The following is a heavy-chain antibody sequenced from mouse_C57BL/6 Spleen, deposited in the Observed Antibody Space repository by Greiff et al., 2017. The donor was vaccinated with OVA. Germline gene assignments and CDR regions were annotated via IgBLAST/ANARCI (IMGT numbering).Heavy chain of an antibody. D-gene: IGHD1-1*01. J-gene: IGHJ1*03. CDR1: GYTFTSYW. CDR2: IDPSDSYT. Sequence: VQLKQPGAELVMPGASVKLSCKASGYTFTSYWMHWVKQRPGQGLEWIGEIDPSDSYTNYNQKFKGKSTLTVDKSSSTAYMQLSSLTSEDSAVYYCARGPLITTVVARYFDVWGTGTTVTVSS. V-gene: IGHV1-69*01. CDR3: ARGPLITTVVARYFDV.